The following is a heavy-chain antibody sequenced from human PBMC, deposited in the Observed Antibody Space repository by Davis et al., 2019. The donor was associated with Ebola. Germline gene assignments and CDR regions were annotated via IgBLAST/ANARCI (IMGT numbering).Heavy chain of an antibody. D-gene: IGHD1-26*01. V-gene: IGHV3-48*04. CDR2: ISSSSSTI. CDR3: AKDFDEWELLSEYFQH. Sequence: GESLKIPCAASGFTFSSYSMNWVRQAPGKGLEWVSYISSSSSTIYYADSVKGRFTISRDNAKNSLYLQMNSLRAEDTAVYYCAKDFDEWELLSEYFQHWGQGTLVTVSS. CDR1: GFTFSSYS. J-gene: IGHJ1*01.